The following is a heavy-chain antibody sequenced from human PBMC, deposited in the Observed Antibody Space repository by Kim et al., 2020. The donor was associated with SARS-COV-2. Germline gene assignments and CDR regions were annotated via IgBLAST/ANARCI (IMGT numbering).Heavy chain of an antibody. D-gene: IGHD5-18*01. CDR2: ISSSSSYI. J-gene: IGHJ6*02. Sequence: GGSLRLSCAASGFTFSSYSMNWVRQAPGKGLEWVSSISSSSSYIYYADSVKGRFTISRDNAKNSLYLQMNSLRAEDTALYYCARDDSVDTAMVPYYYYGMDVWGQGTTVTVSS. V-gene: IGHV3-21*01. CDR1: GFTFSSYS. CDR3: ARDDSVDTAMVPYYYYGMDV.